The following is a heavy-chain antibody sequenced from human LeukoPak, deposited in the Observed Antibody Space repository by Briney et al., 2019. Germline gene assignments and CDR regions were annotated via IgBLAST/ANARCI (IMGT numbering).Heavy chain of an antibody. D-gene: IGHD6-19*01. CDR3: AGVGSSGWYAYY. CDR1: GFTFSSYS. Sequence: GGSLRLPCAASGFTFSSYSMNWVRQAPGKGLEWVSYISSSSSIYYADSVKGRFTISRDNAKNSLYLQMNSLRDEDTAVYYCAGVGSSGWYAYYWGQGTLVTVSS. V-gene: IGHV3-48*02. J-gene: IGHJ4*02. CDR2: ISSSSSI.